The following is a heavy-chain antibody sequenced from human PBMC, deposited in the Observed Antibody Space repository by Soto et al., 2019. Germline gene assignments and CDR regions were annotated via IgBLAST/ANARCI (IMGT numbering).Heavy chain of an antibody. CDR3: AGRPKLLWCGEFPQYYYSGMDV. Sequence: PSEPLSLTFTVSGSSISSGSYWGWIRQPPGKGPEWIASIYHGGTTFYNPSLKSRITISVDTSHHRFSPHQRSVTAADTAVYYCAGRPKLLWCGEFPQYYYSGMDVCGQGTT. D-gene: IGHD3-10*01. CDR2: IYHGGTT. V-gene: IGHV4-38-2*02. J-gene: IGHJ6*02. CDR1: GSSISSGSY.